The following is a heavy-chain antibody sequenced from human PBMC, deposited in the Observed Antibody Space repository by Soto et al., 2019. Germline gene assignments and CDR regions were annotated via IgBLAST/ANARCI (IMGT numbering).Heavy chain of an antibody. V-gene: IGHV3-21*01. CDR3: ARDVKNGKQSYVY. J-gene: IGHJ4*01. Sequence: GGSLRLTCSASRFTSRHYRLNWVRQAPGKGLEWVSSISDHGKNIYCADSVKGRFTISRDNAKNSLYLQMNSLRAEDTAVYYCARDVKNGKQSYVYWGHGTLVTVSS. D-gene: IGHD6-19*01. CDR2: ISDHGKNI. CDR1: RFTSRHYR.